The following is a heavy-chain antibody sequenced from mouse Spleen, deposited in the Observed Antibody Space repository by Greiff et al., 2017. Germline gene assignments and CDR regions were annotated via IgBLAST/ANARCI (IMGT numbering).Heavy chain of an antibody. J-gene: IGHJ2*01. Sequence: EVQVMESGGGLVKPGGSLKLSCAASGFTFSSYAMSWVRQTPEKRLEWVATISSGGSYTYYPDSVKGRFTISRDNAKNTLYLQMSSLRSEDTAMYYCARRGDFDYWGQGTTLTVSS. CDR1: GFTFSSYA. V-gene: IGHV5-9-3*01. CDR3: ARRGDFDY. CDR2: ISSGGSYT.